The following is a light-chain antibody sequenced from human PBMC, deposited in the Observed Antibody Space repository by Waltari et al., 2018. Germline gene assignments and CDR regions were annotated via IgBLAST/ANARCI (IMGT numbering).Light chain of an antibody. CDR1: HSSSNEDP. V-gene: IGKV4-1*01. CDR3: LQCYNTPYT. J-gene: IGKJ2*01. CDR2: RAS. Sequence: DIVMTQSPDSLAVSLGERATINCKSSHSSSNEDPLAWYQQKPGQPPKLLIYRASTRESGVPDRFSGSGSGTDFTLTITSVQAEDVAVYYCLQCYNTPYTFGQGTRLEIK.